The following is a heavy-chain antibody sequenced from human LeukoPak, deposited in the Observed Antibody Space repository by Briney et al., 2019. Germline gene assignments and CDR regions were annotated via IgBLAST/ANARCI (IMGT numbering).Heavy chain of an antibody. CDR3: ARGFLGWNYWFY. V-gene: IGHV1-2*02. CDR1: GYTFTGYY. J-gene: IGHJ4*02. D-gene: IGHD1-7*01. Sequence: ASVKVSCKASGYTFTGYYMHWVRQAPGQGLEWMGWINPNSGGTNYARKFQGRVTMTRDTSISTAYMELSRLRSDDTAVYYCARGFLGWNYWFYWGQGTLVTVSS. CDR2: INPNSGGT.